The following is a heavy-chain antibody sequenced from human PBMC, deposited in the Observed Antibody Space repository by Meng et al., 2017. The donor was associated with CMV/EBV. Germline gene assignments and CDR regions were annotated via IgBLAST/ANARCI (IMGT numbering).Heavy chain of an antibody. Sequence: ASVKVSCKASGYTFTGYYMHWVRQAPGQGLEWMGWINPNSGGTNYAQKFQGRVTMTRDTSISTAYMELSRLRSDDTAVYYCARYDRRVGFPYGMDVRGQGATVTVSS. V-gene: IGHV1-2*02. CDR1: GYTFTGYY. CDR3: ARYDRRVGFPYGMDV. J-gene: IGHJ6*02. D-gene: IGHD3-22*01. CDR2: INPNSGGT.